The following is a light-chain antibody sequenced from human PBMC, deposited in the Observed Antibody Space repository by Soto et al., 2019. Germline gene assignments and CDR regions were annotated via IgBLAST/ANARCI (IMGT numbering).Light chain of an antibody. CDR1: QSISSN. Sequence: IIMTQCPATLSVSPGERATLSCRASQSISSNLAWYLQKPGQAPRLLIYGASTGATGIPARFSGSGSGTEFTLTISSLQSEDFATYYCQQSYNTPQTFGQGTKVEIK. V-gene: IGKV3-15*01. CDR3: QQSYNTPQT. CDR2: GAS. J-gene: IGKJ1*01.